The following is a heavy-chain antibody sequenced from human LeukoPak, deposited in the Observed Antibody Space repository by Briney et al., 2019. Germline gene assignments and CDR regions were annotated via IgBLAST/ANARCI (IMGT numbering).Heavy chain of an antibody. J-gene: IGHJ3*02. Sequence: ASVKVSCKASGGTFSSYAISWVRQAPGQGLEWMGGIIPIFGTANYAQKFQGRVTITADESTSTAYMELSSLRSEDTAVYYCARDLSLRFRAFDICGQGTMVTVSS. CDR3: ARDLSLRFRAFDI. CDR1: GGTFSSYA. D-gene: IGHD3-3*01. CDR2: IIPIFGTA. V-gene: IGHV1-69*13.